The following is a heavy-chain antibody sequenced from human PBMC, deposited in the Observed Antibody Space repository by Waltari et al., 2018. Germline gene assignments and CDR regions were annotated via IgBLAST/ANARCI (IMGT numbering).Heavy chain of an antibody. Sequence: QVQLVESGGGLVKPGGSLRLSCATSGFIFSDFYMTWVRQAPGKGVGYISHMIISGSTIFYADAVKVRFTVSRDKDKNSLFLHMSSLRADDTAIYYCAILGTNTGGGVDSWGQGTLVTVSS. V-gene: IGHV3-11*04. CDR2: MIISGSTI. CDR3: AILGTNTGGGVDS. CDR1: GFIFSDFY. J-gene: IGHJ4*02. D-gene: IGHD2-8*01.